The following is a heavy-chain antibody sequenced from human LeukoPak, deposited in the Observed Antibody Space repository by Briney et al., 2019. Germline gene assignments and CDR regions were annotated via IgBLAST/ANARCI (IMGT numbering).Heavy chain of an antibody. CDR1: GFTFSSYA. V-gene: IGHV3-30*01. D-gene: IGHD3-22*01. Sequence: PGRSLRLSCAASGFTFSSYAVHWVRQAPGKGLEWVAVISYDGSNKYYADSVKGRFTISRDNSKNTLYLQMNSLRAEDTAVYYCARDGDSSPFDYWGQGTLSPSPQ. J-gene: IGHJ4*02. CDR2: ISYDGSNK. CDR3: ARDGDSSPFDY.